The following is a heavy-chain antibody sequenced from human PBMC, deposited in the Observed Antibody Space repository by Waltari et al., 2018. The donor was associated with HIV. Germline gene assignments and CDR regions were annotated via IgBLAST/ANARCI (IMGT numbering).Heavy chain of an antibody. Sequence: EVQLVESGGGLVQPGGSLRLSCAASGFPFSSYWMHWVRQDPGKVLGWGSHINSDGENTGHADSVKGRFTIYRHNAKNTLDLQMSSLSAEDTAVYYCASGYSSSWRSDYYYYGMDVWGQGTTVTVSS. V-gene: IGHV3-74*01. CDR2: INSDGENT. CDR3: ASGYSSSWRSDYYYYGMDV. CDR1: GFPFSSYW. D-gene: IGHD6-13*01. J-gene: IGHJ6*02.